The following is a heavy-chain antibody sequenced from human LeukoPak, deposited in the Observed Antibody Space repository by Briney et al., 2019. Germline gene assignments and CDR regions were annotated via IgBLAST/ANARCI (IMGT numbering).Heavy chain of an antibody. CDR2: ISHRGST. J-gene: IGHJ4*02. Sequence: SETLSLTCAVYGGSFTGYYWSWIRQPPGKGLEWIGEISHRGSTNYNPSLKSRVTISVYTPKNQFSLKLTSVTAADTAVYYCARGRRQLVRSWGYWGQGTLVTVSS. V-gene: IGHV4-34*01. CDR3: ARGRRQLVRSWGY. D-gene: IGHD6-13*01. CDR1: GGSFTGYY.